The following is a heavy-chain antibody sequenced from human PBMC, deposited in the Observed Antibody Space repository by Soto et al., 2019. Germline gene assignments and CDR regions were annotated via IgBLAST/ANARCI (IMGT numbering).Heavy chain of an antibody. J-gene: IGHJ6*03. Sequence: ASVKVSCKASGYTFTSYDINWVRQATGQGLEWMGWMNPNSGNTGYAQKFQGRVTMTRNTSISTAYMELSSLRSEDTAVYYCAREGWGQQLLVSYYYDTDVWGKGTMVTVSS. CDR3: AREGWGQQLLVSYYYDTDV. D-gene: IGHD6-13*01. V-gene: IGHV1-8*01. CDR2: MNPNSGNT. CDR1: GYTFTSYD.